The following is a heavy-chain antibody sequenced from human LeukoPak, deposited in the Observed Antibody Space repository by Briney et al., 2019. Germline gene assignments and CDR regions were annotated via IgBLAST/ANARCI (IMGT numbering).Heavy chain of an antibody. CDR1: GFTVSDNY. Sequence: GRSLRLSCAASGFTVSDNYMSWVRQAPGKGLEWVSVIYSDDITYYADSVKGRFTISRDTSENTLFLQMNSLRAEDTAVYYCARDKTEDGASFDCWGQGTLVTVSS. CDR2: IYSDDIT. D-gene: IGHD5-24*01. J-gene: IGHJ4*02. V-gene: IGHV3-53*01. CDR3: ARDKTEDGASFDC.